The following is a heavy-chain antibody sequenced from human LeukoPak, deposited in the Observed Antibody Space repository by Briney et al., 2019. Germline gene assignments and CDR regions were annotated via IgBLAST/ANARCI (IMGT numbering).Heavy chain of an antibody. J-gene: IGHJ5*02. D-gene: IGHD2-2*02. CDR1: GYSISSGYY. CDR2: IYHSGST. V-gene: IGHV4-38-2*01. CDR3: ARQTAEDCSSTSCYIRNWFDP. Sequence: KPSETLSLTCAVSGYSISSGYYWGWIRPPPGKGLEWIGSIYHSGSTYYNPSLKSRVTISVDTSKNQFSLKLSSVTAADTAVYYCARQTAEDCSSTSCYIRNWFDPWGQGTLVTVSS.